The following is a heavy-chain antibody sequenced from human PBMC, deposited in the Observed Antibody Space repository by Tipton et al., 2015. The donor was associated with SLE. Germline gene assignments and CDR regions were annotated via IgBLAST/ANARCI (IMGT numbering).Heavy chain of an antibody. J-gene: IGHJ4*02. D-gene: IGHD4-17*01. CDR1: GGSFSGYY. CDR2: INHSGST. Sequence: TLSLTCAVCGGSFSGYYWSWIRQPPGKGLEWIGEINHSGSTNYNPSLKSRVTISVDTSKNQFSLKLSSVTAADTAVYYCARAVLTTVTTFDYWGQGTLVTVSS. V-gene: IGHV4-34*01. CDR3: ARAVLTTVTTFDY.